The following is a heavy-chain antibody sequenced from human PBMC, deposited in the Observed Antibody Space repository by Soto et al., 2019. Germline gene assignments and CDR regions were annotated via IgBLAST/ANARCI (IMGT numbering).Heavy chain of an antibody. J-gene: IGHJ6*02. CDR3: ARDASHTYYYGSGSFYGMDV. D-gene: IGHD3-10*01. Sequence: QVQLVQSGAEVKKPGSSVKVSCKASGGTFSSYAISWVRQAPGQGLEWMGGIIPIFGTANYAQKFQGRVTITADESTSTAYMELSSLRSEDTAVYYCARDASHTYYYGSGSFYGMDVWGQGTTVTVSS. V-gene: IGHV1-69*01. CDR1: GGTFSSYA. CDR2: IIPIFGTA.